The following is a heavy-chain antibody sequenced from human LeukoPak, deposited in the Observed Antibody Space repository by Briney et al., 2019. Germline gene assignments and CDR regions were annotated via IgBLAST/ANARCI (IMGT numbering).Heavy chain of an antibody. CDR1: GFTFSSYS. CDR3: ARGFLYSYGLGDY. D-gene: IGHD5-18*01. J-gene: IGHJ4*02. Sequence: GGSLRLSCAASGFTFSSYSMNWVRQAPGKGLEWVSSISSSSSYIYYAASVKGRFTISRDNAKNSPYLQMNSLRAEDTAVYYCARGFLYSYGLGDYWGQGTLVTVSS. V-gene: IGHV3-21*01. CDR2: ISSSSSYI.